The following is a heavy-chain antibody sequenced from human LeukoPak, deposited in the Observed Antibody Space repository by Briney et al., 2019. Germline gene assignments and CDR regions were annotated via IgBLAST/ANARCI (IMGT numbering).Heavy chain of an antibody. V-gene: IGHV3-7*01. CDR3: VAWGSLVV. Sequence: GESLRLSCAASGFTFSSYSMNWVRQAPGKGLDWVAHIKEDGTRKYYVDSVRGRFTISRDNAKNSLFLQMNSLRVEDTAVFYCVAWGSLVVWGQGTLVTVSS. CDR1: GFTFSSYS. J-gene: IGHJ4*02. CDR2: IKEDGTRK. D-gene: IGHD3-16*01.